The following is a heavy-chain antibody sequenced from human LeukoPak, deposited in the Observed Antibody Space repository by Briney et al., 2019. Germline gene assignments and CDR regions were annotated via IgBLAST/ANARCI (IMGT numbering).Heavy chain of an antibody. CDR1: GGSISSGGYS. Sequence: SETLSLTCAVSGGSISSGGYSWSWIRQPPGKGLEWIGYIYHSGSTYYNPSLKSRVTISVDRSKNQFSLKLSSVTAADTAVYYCARGYGDYVLGAFDIWGQGIMVTVSS. CDR3: ARGYGDYVLGAFDI. V-gene: IGHV4-30-2*01. CDR2: IYHSGST. J-gene: IGHJ3*02. D-gene: IGHD4-17*01.